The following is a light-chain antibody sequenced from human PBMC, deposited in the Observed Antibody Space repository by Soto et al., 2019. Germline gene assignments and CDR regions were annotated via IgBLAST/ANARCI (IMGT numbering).Light chain of an antibody. V-gene: IGKV3-20*01. CDR2: GSS. CDR3: QQYETFSGT. J-gene: IGKJ1*01. Sequence: EIVLTQSPGTLSLSPGARDTLSCTASQTVYHGHLAWYQQKPGQAPRLLIYGSSTRAAGIPDRFSGSGSGTKFTLTIASLQPDDFATYYCQQYETFSGTFGPGTKVDIK. CDR1: QTVYHGH.